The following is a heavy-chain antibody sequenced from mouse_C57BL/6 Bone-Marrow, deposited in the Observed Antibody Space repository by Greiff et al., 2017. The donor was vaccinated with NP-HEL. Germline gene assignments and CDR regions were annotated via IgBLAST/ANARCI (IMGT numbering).Heavy chain of an antibody. J-gene: IGHJ1*03. CDR3: ARDYYGSSYWYFDA. V-gene: IGHV1-69*01. Sequence: QVQLQQPGAELVMPGASVKLSCKASGYTFTSYWMHWVQQRPGQGLEWIGEIDPSDSYTNYNQKFKGKSTLTVDKSSSTAYIQLRLLTSDDSAVYYCARDYYGSSYWYFDAWGTGTTVTVSS. D-gene: IGHD1-1*01. CDR1: GYTFTSYW. CDR2: IDPSDSYT.